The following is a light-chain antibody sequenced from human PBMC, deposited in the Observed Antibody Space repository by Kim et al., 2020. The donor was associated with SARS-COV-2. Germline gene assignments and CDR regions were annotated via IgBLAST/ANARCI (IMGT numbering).Light chain of an antibody. CDR1: QSVSSSY. V-gene: IGKV3-20*01. Sequence: EIVLTQSPGTLSLSPGERATLSCRASQSVSSSYLAWYQQNPGQAPRLLIYGASSRATGIPDRFSGSGSGTDFTLTISRLEPEDFAVYYCQQYGSSPQTFGQGTKLEI. CDR3: QQYGSSPQT. J-gene: IGKJ2*01. CDR2: GAS.